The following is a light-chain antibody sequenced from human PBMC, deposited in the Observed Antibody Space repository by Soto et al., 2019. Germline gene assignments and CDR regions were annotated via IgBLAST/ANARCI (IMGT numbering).Light chain of an antibody. Sequence: DIVMTQSPLSLPVTPGESASISCRSSQSLLQSNGYNYLDWYLQKPGHSPQLLIYLGSNRASGVPDRFSGSGSGTDFTLKISRVEAEDVGVYYCMQALQPPLTFGQGTRLEIK. V-gene: IGKV2-28*01. CDR2: LGS. CDR1: QSLLQSNGYNY. CDR3: MQALQPPLT. J-gene: IGKJ5*01.